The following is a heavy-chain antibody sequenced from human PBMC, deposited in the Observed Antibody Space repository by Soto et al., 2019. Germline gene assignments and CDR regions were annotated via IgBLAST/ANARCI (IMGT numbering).Heavy chain of an antibody. V-gene: IGHV4-30-2*01. CDR3: ARAYDSSGDEGANWFDP. CDR2: IYHSGST. Sequence: QLQLQESGSGLVKPSQTLSLTCAVSGGSISSGGYSWSWIRQPPGKGLEWIGYIYHSGSTYYNPSLKSRVTISVDRSKSPSSLKLRSVTAADTAVYYCARAYDSSGDEGANWFDPCGQGTLVTVSS. CDR1: GGSISSGGYS. D-gene: IGHD3-22*01. J-gene: IGHJ5*02.